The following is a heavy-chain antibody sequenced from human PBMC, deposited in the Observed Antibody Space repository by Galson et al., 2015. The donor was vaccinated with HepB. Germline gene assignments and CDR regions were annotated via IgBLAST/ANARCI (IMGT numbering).Heavy chain of an antibody. CDR3: ARGYYGDYDY. D-gene: IGHD4-17*01. V-gene: IGHV1-46*01. CDR1: GYKFTSYY. J-gene: IGHJ4*02. CDR2: INPSGGST. Sequence: SVKVSCKASGYKFTSYYMHWVRQAPGQGLEWMGIINPSGGSTDYAQKFRGRLTMTRDTSTSTVFMELSSLRSEDTAVYYCARGYYGDYDYWGQGTLVTVSS.